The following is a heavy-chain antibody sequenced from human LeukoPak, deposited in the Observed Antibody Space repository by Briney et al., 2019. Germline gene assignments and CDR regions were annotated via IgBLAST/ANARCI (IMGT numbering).Heavy chain of an antibody. J-gene: IGHJ3*02. V-gene: IGHV3-23*01. Sequence: GGSLRLSCAASGFTFSSYAMSWVRQAPGKGLEWVSAISGSGGSTYYADSVKGRFTISRDNAKNSLYLQMNSLRAEDTAVYYCARDGLASSGWPDAFDIWGQGTMVTVSS. D-gene: IGHD6-19*01. CDR3: ARDGLASSGWPDAFDI. CDR1: GFTFSSYA. CDR2: ISGSGGST.